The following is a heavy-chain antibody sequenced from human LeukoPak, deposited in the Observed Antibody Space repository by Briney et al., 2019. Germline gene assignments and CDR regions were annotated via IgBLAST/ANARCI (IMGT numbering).Heavy chain of an antibody. CDR1: GGTFSSYV. CDR2: IIPIFGTA. CDR3: ARVYSSSWDYYYYMDV. Sequence: GSSVKVSCKASGGTFSSYVISWVRQAPGQGRDWMGGIIPIFGTANYAQKFQGRVTITTDESTSTAYMELSSLRSEDTAVYYCARVYSSSWDYYYYMDVWGKGTTVAVSS. J-gene: IGHJ6*03. V-gene: IGHV1-69*05. D-gene: IGHD6-13*01.